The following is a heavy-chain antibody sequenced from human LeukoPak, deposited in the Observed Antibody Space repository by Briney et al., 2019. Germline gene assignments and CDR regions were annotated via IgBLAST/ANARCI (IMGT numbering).Heavy chain of an antibody. Sequence: GGSLRLSCAASGFTVSSNYMSWVRQAPGKGLEWVSVIYSGGSTYYADSVKGRFAISRDNSKNTLYLQMNSLRAEDTAVYYCARATSSSWYEFDYWGQGTLVTVSS. V-gene: IGHV3-53*01. CDR3: ARATSSSWYEFDY. CDR2: IYSGGST. CDR1: GFTVSSNY. D-gene: IGHD6-13*01. J-gene: IGHJ4*02.